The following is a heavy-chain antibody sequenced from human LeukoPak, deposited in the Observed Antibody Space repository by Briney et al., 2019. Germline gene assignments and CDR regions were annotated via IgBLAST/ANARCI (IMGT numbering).Heavy chain of an antibody. J-gene: IGHJ4*02. CDR2: ISSSGNTT. D-gene: IGHD6-13*01. V-gene: IGHV3-11*04. CDR1: GFTFSDYY. CDR3: ARDGGSSWYFDY. Sequence: GGSLRLSCAASGFTFSDYYMSWIRQAPGKGLECVSYISSSGNTTYYSDSVRGRFTISRDNAKNSLHLQMNSLRAEDTAAYYCARDGGSSWYFDYWGQGTLATVSS.